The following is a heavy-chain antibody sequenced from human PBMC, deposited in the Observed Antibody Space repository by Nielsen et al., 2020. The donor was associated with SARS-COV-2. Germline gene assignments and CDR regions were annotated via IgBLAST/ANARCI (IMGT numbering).Heavy chain of an antibody. J-gene: IGHJ4*02. V-gene: IGHV3-30-3*01. CDR3: ARGARGYYGFDFVFDY. D-gene: IGHD5-12*01. CDR2: ILDDGSNA. CDR1: GFTFSKYG. Sequence: GESLKISCAASGFTFSKYGMHWVRQAPGKGLEWVAAILDDGSNAYFGHSVKGRFTVSRDNSKNTLYLQMTDLRTEDTAVYFCARGARGYYGFDFVFDYWGQGSLVTVSA.